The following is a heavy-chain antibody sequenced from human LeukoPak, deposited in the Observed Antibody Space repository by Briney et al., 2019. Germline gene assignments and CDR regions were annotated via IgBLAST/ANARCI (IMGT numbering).Heavy chain of an antibody. J-gene: IGHJ5*02. V-gene: IGHV4-34*01. D-gene: IGHD2-2*01. CDR2: INHSGST. CDR3: ARGFEGTSYSNWFDP. CDR1: GGSFSGYY. Sequence: SETLSLTCAVYGGSFSGYYWSWIRQPPGKGLKWIGEINHSGSTNYSPPLKSRVTISVDTSKNQFSLKLSSVTAADTAVYYCARGFEGTSYSNWFDPWGQGTLVTVSS.